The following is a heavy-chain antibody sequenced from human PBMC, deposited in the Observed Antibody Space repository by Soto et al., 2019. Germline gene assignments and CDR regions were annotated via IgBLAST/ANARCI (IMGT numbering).Heavy chain of an antibody. CDR3: ARASDSSGWYPAYYFDY. CDR2: IGTAGDT. V-gene: IGHV3-13*01. Sequence: RGSLRLSCAASGFTFSSYDMHWVRQATGKGLEWVSAIGTAGDTYYPGSVKGRFTISRENAKNSLYLQMNSLRAGDTAVYYRARASDSSGWYPAYYFDYWGQGTLVTVSS. J-gene: IGHJ4*02. CDR1: GFTFSSYD. D-gene: IGHD6-19*01.